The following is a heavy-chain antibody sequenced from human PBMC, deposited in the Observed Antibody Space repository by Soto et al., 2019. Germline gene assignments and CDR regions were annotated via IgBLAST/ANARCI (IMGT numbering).Heavy chain of an antibody. CDR1: GGSISSSSYY. V-gene: IGHV4-39*07. J-gene: IGHJ5*02. Sequence: QLQLQESGPGLVKPSETLSLTCTVSGGSISSSSYYWGWIRQPPGKGLEWIGRIYTSGSTNYNPSLKSRVTMSVDTSKNQFSLKLSSVTAADTAVYYCARDIVVVVGIEGAFGTFDPWGQGTLVTVSS. D-gene: IGHD2-15*01. CDR3: ARDIVVVVGIEGAFGTFDP. CDR2: IYTSGST.